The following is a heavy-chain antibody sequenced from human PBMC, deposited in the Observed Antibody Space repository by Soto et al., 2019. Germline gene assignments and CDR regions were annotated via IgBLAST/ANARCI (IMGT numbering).Heavy chain of an antibody. V-gene: IGHV2-5*02. J-gene: IGHJ4*02. D-gene: IGHD3-10*01. CDR2: IYWDDDK. CDR1: GFSLSTNGVG. Sequence: QITLKESGPTLVKPTQTLTLTCTFSGFSLSTNGVGVGWIRQPPGKALEWLALIYWDDDKRYSPSLKSRLTITKDPCKNRVVLTMTNMDPVDTASYYCAHRRGFRGITFDYWGQGMLVTVSS. CDR3: AHRRGFRGITFDY.